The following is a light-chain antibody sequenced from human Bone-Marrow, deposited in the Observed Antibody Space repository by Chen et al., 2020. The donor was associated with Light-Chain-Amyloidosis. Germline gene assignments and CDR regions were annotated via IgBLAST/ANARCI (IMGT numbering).Light chain of an antibody. CDR1: SSDVGGYNY. CDR2: AVA. Sequence: QSSLTHPAFLSGSPRPPIAISCTGTSSDVGGYNYVSWYPQHPGNAPKLLIAAVAKRPSGVSNRFSGSKSGNTATLTITGLQAEDEADYHCSAYTSSNTLVFGGGTELTV. J-gene: IGLJ2*01. V-gene: IGLV2-14*01. CDR3: SAYTSSNTLV.